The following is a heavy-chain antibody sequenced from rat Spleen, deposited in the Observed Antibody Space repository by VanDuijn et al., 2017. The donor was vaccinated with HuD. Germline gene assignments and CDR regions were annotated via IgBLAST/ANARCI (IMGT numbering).Heavy chain of an antibody. CDR3: ERPPYNNYFDY. Sequence: EVQLVESDGGLVQPGRSLKLSCVASGFTLSDYGMNWIRQAPGKGLEWIASISTGGGSTYYRDSVKGRFTISRDNARSTLYLQMDSLRSGDTATYYCERPPYNNYFDYWGQGVMVTVSS. CDR2: ISTGGGST. V-gene: IGHV5S13*01. CDR1: GFTLSDYG. D-gene: IGHD1-10*01. J-gene: IGHJ2*01.